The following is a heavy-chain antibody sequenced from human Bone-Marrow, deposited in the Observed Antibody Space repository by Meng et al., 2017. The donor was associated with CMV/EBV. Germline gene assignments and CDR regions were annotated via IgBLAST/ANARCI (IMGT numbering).Heavy chain of an antibody. V-gene: IGHV1-2*02. J-gene: IGHJ3*02. D-gene: IGHD3-10*01. CDR3: ARDLNAGYYGSGSYYNADAFDI. CDR1: GYTFTGYY. Sequence: ASVKVSCKASGYTFTGYYMHWVRQAPGQGLEWMGWINPNSGGTNYAQMFQGRVTMTRDTSISTAYMELSRLRSDDTAVYYCARDLNAGYYGSGSYYNADAFDIWGQGTMVTVSS. CDR2: INPNSGGT.